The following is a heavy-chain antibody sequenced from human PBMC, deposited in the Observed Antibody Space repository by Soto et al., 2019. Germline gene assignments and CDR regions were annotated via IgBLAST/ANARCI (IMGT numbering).Heavy chain of an antibody. Sequence: PGGSLRLSCAASGFRFRNYVMSWVRQAPGKGLEWVSSISNSGGGTYYADSVRGRFTISRDNSKNTLYLQMNSLRAEDTAVYYCAKEDVGGYYYSGLWGRGTLVTVSS. J-gene: IGHJ4*02. CDR2: ISNSGGGT. CDR1: GFRFRNYV. V-gene: IGHV3-23*01. CDR3: AKEDVGGYYYSGL. D-gene: IGHD1-26*01.